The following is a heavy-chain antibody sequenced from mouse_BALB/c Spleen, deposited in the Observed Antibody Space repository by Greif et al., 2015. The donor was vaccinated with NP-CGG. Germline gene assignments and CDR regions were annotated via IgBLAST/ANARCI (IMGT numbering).Heavy chain of an antibody. Sequence: QVQLQQSGAELVRPGTSVKVSCKASGYAFTNYLIEWVKQRPGLGLEWIGVINPGSGGTNYNEKFKGKATLTADKSSSTAYMQLSSLTSDDSAVYFCVSRGLGSFAYWGQGTLVTVSA. CDR2: INPGSGGT. D-gene: IGHD3-3*01. CDR3: VSRGLGSFAY. V-gene: IGHV1-54*01. CDR1: GYAFTNYL. J-gene: IGHJ3*01.